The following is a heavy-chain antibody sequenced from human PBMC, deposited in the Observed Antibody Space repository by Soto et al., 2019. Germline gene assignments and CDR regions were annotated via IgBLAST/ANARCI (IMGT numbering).Heavy chain of an antibody. CDR2: INPNSAGT. V-gene: IGHV1-2*04. D-gene: IGHD3-10*01. CDR1: GYTFTGYY. J-gene: IGHJ6*02. Sequence: ASVKVSCKASGYTFTGYYMHWVRQAPGQGLEWMGWINPNSAGTNYAQKFQGWVTMTRDTSISTAYMELSRLRSDDTAVYYCASDPRKYYYGSGSPGLYGMDVWGQGTTVTVSS. CDR3: ASDPRKYYYGSGSPGLYGMDV.